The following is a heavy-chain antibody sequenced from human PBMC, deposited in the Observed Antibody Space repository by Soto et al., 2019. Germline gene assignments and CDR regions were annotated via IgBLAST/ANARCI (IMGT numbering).Heavy chain of an antibody. CDR3: ARSLGDYYDSSGYADAFDI. CDR1: GYTFTGYY. V-gene: IGHV1-2*02. D-gene: IGHD3-22*01. J-gene: IGHJ3*02. Sequence: ASVKVSCKASGYTFTGYYMHWVRQAPGQGLEWMGWINPNSGGTNYAQKFQGRVTMTRDTSISTAYMELSRLRSDDTAVYYCARSLGDYYDSSGYADAFDIWGQGTMVTVSS. CDR2: INPNSGGT.